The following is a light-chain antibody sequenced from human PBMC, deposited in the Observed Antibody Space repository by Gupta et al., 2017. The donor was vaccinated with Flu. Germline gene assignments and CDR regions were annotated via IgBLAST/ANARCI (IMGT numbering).Light chain of an antibody. CDR2: GAS. V-gene: IGKV3-20*01. CDR1: QSVSSSY. CDR3: QQYGSSPQGT. J-gene: IGKJ1*01. Sequence: DIVLTQSPVNMSLFPGERATLSCRASQSVSSSYLAWYQQKPGQAPRLLIYGASSRATGIPDRFSGSGSGTDFTLTISRLEPEDFAVYYCQQYGSSPQGTFGQGTKVEIK.